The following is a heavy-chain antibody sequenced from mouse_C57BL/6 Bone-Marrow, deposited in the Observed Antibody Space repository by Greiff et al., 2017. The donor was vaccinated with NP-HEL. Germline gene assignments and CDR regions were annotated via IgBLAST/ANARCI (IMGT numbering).Heavy chain of an antibody. J-gene: IGHJ1*03. V-gene: IGHV1-55*01. CDR1: GYTFTSYW. CDR2: IYPGSGST. D-gene: IGHD1-1*01. CDR3: ARYYGSRRYFDV. Sequence: VQLQQPGAELVKPGASVKMSCKASGYTFTSYWITLVKQRPGQGLEWIGDIYPGSGSTNYNEKFKSKATLTVDTSSSTAYMQLSSLTSEDSAVYYCARYYGSRRYFDVWGTGTTVTVSS.